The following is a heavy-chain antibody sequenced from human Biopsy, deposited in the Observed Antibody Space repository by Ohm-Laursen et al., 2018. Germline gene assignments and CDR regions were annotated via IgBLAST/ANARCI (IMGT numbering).Heavy chain of an antibody. Sequence: APVKVSCKASGYSFSTYDVNWVRQARGQGLEWMGWMIPSSGKTGYAQRFQGRVTLTMNTSISTAYMELSGLRSEDTAVYFCARGYSRRVSIFEASIYWFDTWGQGTLVTVSS. CDR2: MIPSSGKT. CDR1: GYSFSTYD. CDR3: ARGYSRRVSIFEASIYWFDT. V-gene: IGHV1-8*01. D-gene: IGHD6-6*01. J-gene: IGHJ5*02.